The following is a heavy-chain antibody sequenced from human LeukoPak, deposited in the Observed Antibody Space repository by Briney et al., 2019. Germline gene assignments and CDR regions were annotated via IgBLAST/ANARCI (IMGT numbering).Heavy chain of an antibody. CDR1: GLTLSSYA. J-gene: IGHJ3*02. V-gene: IGHV3-23*01. CDR3: AKESNAFDI. CDR2: IGAGGAFT. Sequence: AGGSLRLSCAASGLTLSSYAMNWVRQAPGKGLEWVSVIGAGGAFTHYADSVKGRFTISSDNSKNTLYLQMNSLRAEDTAPYFCAKESNAFDIWGQGTMVTVSS.